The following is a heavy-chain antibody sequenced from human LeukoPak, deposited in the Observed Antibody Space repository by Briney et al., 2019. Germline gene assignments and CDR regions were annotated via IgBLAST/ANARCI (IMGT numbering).Heavy chain of an antibody. CDR3: ATVVASGQWLDDDAFDI. V-gene: IGHV1-24*01. D-gene: IGHD6-19*01. Sequence: ASVKVSCKVSGYILTQLSMHWVRQAPGKGPEWMGGFDPERGETIYAQKFQGRVTMTEDTSADTAFMELSSLRSEDTAVYYCATVVASGQWLDDDAFDIWGQGTMVIVSS. CDR2: FDPERGET. CDR1: GYILTQLS. J-gene: IGHJ3*02.